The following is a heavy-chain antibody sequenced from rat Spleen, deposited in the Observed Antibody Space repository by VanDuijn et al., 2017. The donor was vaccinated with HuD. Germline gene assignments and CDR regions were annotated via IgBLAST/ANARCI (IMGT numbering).Heavy chain of an antibody. CDR3: ARQGTMGIKALLFDY. CDR2: ISIGGGNT. CDR1: GFTFSNYD. V-gene: IGHV5S13*01. J-gene: IGHJ2*01. Sequence: EVQLVESGGGLVQPGRSLKLSCAASGFTFSNYDMAWVRQAPTKGLEWIASISIGGGNTYYRDSVKGRFTISRDNAKNTQYLQMDSLRSEDTATYYCARQGTMGIKALLFDYWGQGVMVTVSS. D-gene: IGHD1-9*01.